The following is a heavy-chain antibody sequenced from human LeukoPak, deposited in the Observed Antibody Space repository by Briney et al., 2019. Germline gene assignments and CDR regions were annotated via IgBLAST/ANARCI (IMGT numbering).Heavy chain of an antibody. D-gene: IGHD6-13*01. CDR1: GFTFSSYS. Sequence: GGSLRLSCAASGFTFSSYSMNWVRQAPGKGLEWVSSISSSSSYIYYADSVKGRFTISRDNAKNSPYLQMNSLRAEDTAVYYCARAQHDDAFDIWGQGTMVTVSS. V-gene: IGHV3-21*01. CDR3: ARAQHDDAFDI. J-gene: IGHJ3*02. CDR2: ISSSSSYI.